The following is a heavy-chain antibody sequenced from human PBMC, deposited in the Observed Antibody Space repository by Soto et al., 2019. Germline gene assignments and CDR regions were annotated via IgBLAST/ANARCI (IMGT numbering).Heavy chain of an antibody. Sequence: GASVKVSCKASGYTFSSDGFTWVRQAPGQGLEWMGWISAYNGNTKYAQKLQGRVTMTTDTSTSTAYMELRSLRSDDTAVYYCARTPPAYYDILTGSSIKFDYWGQGTLVTVSS. CDR1: GYTFSSDG. V-gene: IGHV1-18*01. CDR2: ISAYNGNT. D-gene: IGHD3-9*01. J-gene: IGHJ4*02. CDR3: ARTPPAYYDILTGSSIKFDY.